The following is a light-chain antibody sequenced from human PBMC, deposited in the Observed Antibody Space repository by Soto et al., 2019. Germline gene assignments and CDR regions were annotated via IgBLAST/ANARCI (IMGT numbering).Light chain of an antibody. V-gene: IGKV3D-20*02. J-gene: IGKJ4*01. Sequence: EIVLTQSPGTLSLSPGERATLSCRASQSVSSSYLAWYQQKPGQAPRLLIYGASSRATGIPDRFSGSGSGTDFTLTISSLEPEDFAVYHCQQRSTGTFGGGTKV. CDR1: QSVSSSY. CDR3: QQRSTGT. CDR2: GAS.